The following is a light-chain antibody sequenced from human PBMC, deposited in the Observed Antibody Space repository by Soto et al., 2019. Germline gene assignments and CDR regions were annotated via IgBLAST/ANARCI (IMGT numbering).Light chain of an antibody. CDR1: QSISSW. Sequence: DIQMTQSLSTLSAHVGDRGTITCRASQSISSWLAWYQQKPGKAPKLLIYKASTLEGGVPSNFSGSGSGTEFTLTTSSLQPEDFATYYCQQYNSYPWTFGQGTKVDI. CDR3: QQYNSYPWT. J-gene: IGKJ1*01. V-gene: IGKV1-5*03. CDR2: KAS.